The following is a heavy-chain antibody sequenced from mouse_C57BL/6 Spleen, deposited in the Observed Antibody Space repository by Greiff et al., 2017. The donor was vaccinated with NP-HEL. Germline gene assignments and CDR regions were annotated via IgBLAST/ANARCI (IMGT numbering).Heavy chain of an antibody. V-gene: IGHV5-16*01. D-gene: IGHD2-3*01. Sequence: DVQLVESEGGLVQPGSSMKLSCTASGFTFSDYYMAWVRQVPEKGLEWVANINYDGSSTYYLDSLKSRFIISRDNAKNILYLQMSSLKSEDTATYYCARVNLYDGYYPYAMDYWGQGTSVTVSS. CDR1: GFTFSDYY. CDR2: INYDGSST. CDR3: ARVNLYDGYYPYAMDY. J-gene: IGHJ4*01.